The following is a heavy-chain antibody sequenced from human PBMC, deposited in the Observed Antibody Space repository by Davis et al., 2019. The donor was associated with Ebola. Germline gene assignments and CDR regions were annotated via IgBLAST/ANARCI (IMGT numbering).Heavy chain of an antibody. D-gene: IGHD6-19*01. CDR3: ARRGAVPKNYFGS. Sequence: MPSETLSLTCTVSGGSISRSSNYWGWIRQPPGKGLEWIGSIYSGGDTYYNPSLKSRVSTSVDASKNQFSLKLSSVTAADTAVYYCARRGAVPKNYFGSWGQGTLVTVSS. CDR2: IYSGGDT. CDR1: GGSISRSSNY. V-gene: IGHV4-39*01. J-gene: IGHJ4*02.